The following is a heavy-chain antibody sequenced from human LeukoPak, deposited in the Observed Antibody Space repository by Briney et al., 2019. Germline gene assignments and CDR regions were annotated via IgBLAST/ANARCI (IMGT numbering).Heavy chain of an antibody. Sequence: GASVKVSCKASGYTFTGYYMHWVRQAPGQGLEWMGWINPNSGGTYYAQKFQGSVTMTRDTSISTAYMELSRLKSDDTAVYYCARRKGEFLRYYFDYWGQGTLVTVSS. CDR2: INPNSGGT. D-gene: IGHD3-3*01. CDR1: GYTFTGYY. V-gene: IGHV1-2*02. J-gene: IGHJ4*02. CDR3: ARRKGEFLRYYFDY.